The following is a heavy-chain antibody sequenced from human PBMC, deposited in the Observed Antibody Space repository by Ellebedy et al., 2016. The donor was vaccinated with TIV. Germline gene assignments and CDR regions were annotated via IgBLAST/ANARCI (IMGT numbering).Heavy chain of an antibody. V-gene: IGHV3-30*18. Sequence: GESLKISCAASGFLLNQYGMHWVRQAPGKGLEWVAVIANDGRNKYYGDSVKGRFTISRDNSKNTLYLQMNSLKVEDTAVYYCANMAWGNEDYSVDSWGQGTLVTVSS. CDR3: ANMAWGNEDYSVDS. J-gene: IGHJ5*01. CDR2: IANDGRNK. D-gene: IGHD2-21*01. CDR1: GFLLNQYG.